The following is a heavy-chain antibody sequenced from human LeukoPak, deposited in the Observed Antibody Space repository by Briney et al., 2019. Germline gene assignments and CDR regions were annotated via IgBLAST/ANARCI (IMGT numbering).Heavy chain of an antibody. Sequence: SETLSPTCTVSGGSISSYYWSWIRQPPGKGLEWIGYIYYSGSTNYNPSLKSRVTISVDTSKNQFSLKLSSVTAADTAVYYCASGALRGWLPRYCSGGSCYALGYWGQGTLVTVSS. CDR2: IYYSGST. J-gene: IGHJ4*02. CDR1: GGSISSYY. CDR3: ASGALRGWLPRYCSGGSCYALGY. V-gene: IGHV4-59*01. D-gene: IGHD2-15*01.